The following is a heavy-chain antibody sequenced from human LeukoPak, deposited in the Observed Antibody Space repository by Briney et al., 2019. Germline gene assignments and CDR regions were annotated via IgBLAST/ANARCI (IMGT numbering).Heavy chain of an antibody. J-gene: IGHJ4*02. V-gene: IGHV3-33*06. CDR2: IWYDGTNK. CDR3: AKDVTTGTLALDY. D-gene: IGHD1-1*01. Sequence: GGSLRLSCAASGFTFSTWGMHWVRQAPGKGLEWVAVIWYDGTNKYYADSVKGRFTISRDNSKNTLYLQMNSLRAEDTAVYYRAKDVTTGTLALDYWGQGALVTVSS. CDR1: GFTFSTWG.